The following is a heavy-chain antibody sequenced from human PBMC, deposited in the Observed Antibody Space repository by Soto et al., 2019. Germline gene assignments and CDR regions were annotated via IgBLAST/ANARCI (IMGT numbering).Heavy chain of an antibody. CDR1: GGSFSGYY. Sequence: SETLSLTCAVYGGSFSGYYWSWIRQPPGKGLEWIGEINHSGSTNYNPSLKSRVTISVDTSKNQFSLKLSSVTAADTAVYYCARLSTHYYYYYGMDVWGQGTTVTVSS. J-gene: IGHJ6*02. CDR2: INHSGST. V-gene: IGHV4-34*01. D-gene: IGHD2-2*01. CDR3: ARLSTHYYYYYGMDV.